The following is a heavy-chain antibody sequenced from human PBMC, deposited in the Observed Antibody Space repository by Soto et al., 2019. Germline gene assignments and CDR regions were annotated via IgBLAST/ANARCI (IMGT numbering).Heavy chain of an antibody. CDR3: AKDSYDDY. D-gene: IGHD5-18*01. CDR1: GFTFSSYG. CDR2: ISYDGSNK. Sequence: GGSLRLSCAASGFTFSSYGMHWVRQAPGKGLEWVAVISYDGSNKYYADSVKGRFTISRDNSKNTLYLQMNSLRAEDTAVYYCAKDSYDDYWGQGTLVTVSS. V-gene: IGHV3-30*18. J-gene: IGHJ4*02.